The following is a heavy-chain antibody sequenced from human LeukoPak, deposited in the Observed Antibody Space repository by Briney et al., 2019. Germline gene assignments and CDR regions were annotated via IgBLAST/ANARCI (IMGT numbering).Heavy chain of an antibody. CDR2: IYYSGNT. D-gene: IGHD6-6*01. J-gene: IGHJ4*02. Sequence: NASETLSLTCTVSGVSISSSNSYWGWIRQPPGKGLEWIGSIYYSGNTYYNASLKSQVSISIDTSKNQFSLKLTSVTAADTAVYYCARAMSIAARLQTIFDYWGQGTLVTVSS. CDR3: ARAMSIAARLQTIFDY. V-gene: IGHV4-39*01. CDR1: GVSISSSNSY.